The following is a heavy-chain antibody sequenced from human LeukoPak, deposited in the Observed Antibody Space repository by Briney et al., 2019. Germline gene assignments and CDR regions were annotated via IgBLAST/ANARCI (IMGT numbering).Heavy chain of an antibody. J-gene: IGHJ4*02. D-gene: IGHD3-3*01. V-gene: IGHV3-23*01. CDR2: ISGSGGST. CDR1: GFTFSSYG. Sequence: PGGSLRLSCAASGFTFSSYGMSWVRQAPGKGLEWVSAISGSGGSTYYADSVKGRFTISRDNSKNTLYLQMNSLRAEDTAVYYCARSLRITIFGVVIRPYYFDSWGQGTLVTVSS. CDR3: ARSLRITIFGVVIRPYYFDS.